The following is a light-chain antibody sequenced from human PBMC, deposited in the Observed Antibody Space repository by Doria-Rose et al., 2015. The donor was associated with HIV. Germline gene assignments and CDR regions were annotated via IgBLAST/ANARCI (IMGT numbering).Light chain of an antibody. V-gene: IGKV1-39*01. Sequence: DIQMTQSPSSLSASVGDRATITCRASQRISTYLNWYQQKPGKAPKLLIYSASSLQSEVPPRFSGSGSGTDFTLTISSLHPEDFATYYCQQTYSAPLTFGPGTKVDI. CDR1: QRISTY. CDR3: QQTYSAPLT. CDR2: SAS. J-gene: IGKJ3*01.